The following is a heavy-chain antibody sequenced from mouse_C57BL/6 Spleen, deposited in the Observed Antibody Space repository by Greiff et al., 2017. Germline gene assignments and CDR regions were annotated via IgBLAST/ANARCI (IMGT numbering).Heavy chain of an antibody. J-gene: IGHJ2*01. CDR1: GFTFSSYA. CDR3: ARGEGPFDY. Sequence: EVHLVESGGGLVKPGGSLKLSCAASGFTFSSYAMSWVRQTPEKRLEWVATISDGGSYTYYPDNVKGRFTISRDNAKNNLYLQMSHLKSEDTAMYYCARGEGPFDYWGQGTTRTVSS. V-gene: IGHV5-4*01. CDR2: ISDGGSYT.